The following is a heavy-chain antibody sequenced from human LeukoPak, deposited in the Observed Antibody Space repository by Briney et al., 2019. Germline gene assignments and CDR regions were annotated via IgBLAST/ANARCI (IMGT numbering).Heavy chain of an antibody. Sequence: PSETLSLTCAVYGGSFSGYYWSWIRQPPGKGLEWIGEINHSGSTNYNPSLKSRVTISVDTSKNQFSLKLSSVTAADTAVYYCARQGMATITLDYWGQGTLVTVSS. CDR3: ARQGMATITLDY. V-gene: IGHV4-34*01. CDR1: GGSFSGYY. CDR2: INHSGST. J-gene: IGHJ4*02. D-gene: IGHD5-24*01.